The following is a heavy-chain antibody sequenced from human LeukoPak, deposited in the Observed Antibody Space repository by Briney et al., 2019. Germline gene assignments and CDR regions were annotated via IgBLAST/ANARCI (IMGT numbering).Heavy chain of an antibody. CDR3: ARCKYGGYEDY. Sequence: SETLSLTCTVSGGSISSSSYYWGWIRQPPGKGLEWIGSIYYSGSTYYNPSLKSRVTISVDTSKNQFSLKLSSVTAADTAVYYCARCKYGGYEDYWGQGTLVTVSS. CDR1: GGSISSSSYY. V-gene: IGHV4-39*07. CDR2: IYYSGST. D-gene: IGHD5-12*01. J-gene: IGHJ4*02.